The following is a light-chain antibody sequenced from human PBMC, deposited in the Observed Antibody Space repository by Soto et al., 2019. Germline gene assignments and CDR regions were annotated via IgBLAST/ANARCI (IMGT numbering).Light chain of an antibody. CDR2: SNN. CDR1: SSNIGSNT. CDR3: AAWDDSLNGHVV. Sequence: QSVLPQPPSASGTPGQRVTISCSGSSSNIGSNTVNWYQQLPGTAPKLLIYSNNQRPSGVPDRFSGSKSGTSASLAISGRQSEDEADYYCAAWDDSLNGHVVFGAGTKLTVL. V-gene: IGLV1-44*01. J-gene: IGLJ2*01.